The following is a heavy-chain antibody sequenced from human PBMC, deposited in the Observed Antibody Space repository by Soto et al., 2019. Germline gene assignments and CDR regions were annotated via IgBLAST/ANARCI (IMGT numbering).Heavy chain of an antibody. D-gene: IGHD3-22*01. Sequence: SETLSLTCAVSGGSISSGGYFWSWIRQPPGKGLEWIGYVYHSGSTYYNPSLKSRVTISVDRSKNQFSLKLSSVTAADTAVYYCARGILDGYYYDSSGYYGAFDIWGQGTMVTVSS. J-gene: IGHJ3*02. CDR3: ARGILDGYYYDSSGYYGAFDI. V-gene: IGHV4-30-2*01. CDR1: GGSISSGGYF. CDR2: VYHSGST.